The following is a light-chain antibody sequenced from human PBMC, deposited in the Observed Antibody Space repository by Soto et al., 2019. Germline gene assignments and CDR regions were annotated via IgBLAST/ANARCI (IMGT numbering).Light chain of an antibody. CDR1: RAISIY. V-gene: IGKV1-27*01. CDR3: QKYNSAPRA. Sequence: DIQMTQSPSSLSASVGDRVTITCRASRAISIYLAWYQKKPGKVPRLLTYAASTLQSGVPSRFSGSGSGTDFTLTISSLQPEDVATYYCQKYNSAPRAFGQGTKVEIK. CDR2: AAS. J-gene: IGKJ1*01.